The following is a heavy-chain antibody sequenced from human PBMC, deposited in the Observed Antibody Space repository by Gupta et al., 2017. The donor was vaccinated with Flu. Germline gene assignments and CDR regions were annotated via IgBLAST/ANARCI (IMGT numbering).Heavy chain of an antibody. CDR3: ARAEGVSYYGIDV. Sequence: QVQLQESCPGLVNASQTLSLTCTVSGGSINSGGYYWRWVRQHPGKGLEWIRYIYYRGYTHYTPALTSRLTISLDKSKNQFSLNLSSVTAADSAVYYGARAEGVSYYGIDVWGRGTTVTVSS. V-gene: IGHV4-31*03. CDR1: GGSINSGGYY. J-gene: IGHJ6*02. D-gene: IGHD3-16*01. CDR2: IYYRGYT.